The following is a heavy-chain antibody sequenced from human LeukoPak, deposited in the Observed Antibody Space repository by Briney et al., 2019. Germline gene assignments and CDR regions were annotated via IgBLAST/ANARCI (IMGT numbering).Heavy chain of an antibody. V-gene: IGHV4-4*07. Sequence: PSETLSLTCTVSGGSISSYYWSWIRQPAGKGLEWIGHIYNSGSTNYNPSLKGRVTKSVATSKNQFSLHLSSVTAADTAVYYCARSAFLVTAPGLYYFDYWGQGTLVAVSS. J-gene: IGHJ4*02. CDR2: IYNSGST. D-gene: IGHD6-13*01. CDR3: ARSAFLVTAPGLYYFDY. CDR1: GGSISSYY.